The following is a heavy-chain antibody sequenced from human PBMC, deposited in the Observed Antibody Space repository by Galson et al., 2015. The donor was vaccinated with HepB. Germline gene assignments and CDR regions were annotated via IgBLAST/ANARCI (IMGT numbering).Heavy chain of an antibody. CDR1: GFTVSSNY. V-gene: IGHV3-66*01. CDR2: IYSGGST. Sequence: SLRLSCAAPGFTVSSNYMSWVRQAPGKGLEWVSVIYSGGSTYYADSVKGRFTISRDNSKNTLYLQMNSLRAEDTAVYYCARDFGSGYYQSWGAYFDYWGQGTLVTVSS. D-gene: IGHD3-22*01. J-gene: IGHJ4*02. CDR3: ARDFGSGYYQSWGAYFDY.